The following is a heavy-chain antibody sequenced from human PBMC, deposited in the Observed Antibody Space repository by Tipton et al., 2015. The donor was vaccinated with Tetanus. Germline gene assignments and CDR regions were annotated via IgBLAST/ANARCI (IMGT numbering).Heavy chain of an antibody. V-gene: IGHV1-46*01. CDR1: GYIFTTHY. D-gene: IGHD6-19*01. J-gene: IGHJ6*02. CDR2: INPSDGNT. CDR3: ARGNSGWYFAGMDV. Sequence: QSGAEVKKPGASVKVSCKASGYIFTTHYIHWARQAPGQGLEWMGIINPSDGNTNYAQKFQGRVTMTRDTSTSTVYMELSSLSSDDTAVFYCARGNSGWYFAGMDVWGQGTTVTVSS.